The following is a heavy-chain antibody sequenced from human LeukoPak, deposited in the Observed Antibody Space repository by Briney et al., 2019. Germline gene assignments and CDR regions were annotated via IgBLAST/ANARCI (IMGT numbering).Heavy chain of an antibody. CDR2: IYYSGST. CDR1: GGSISSYY. CDR3: ARRRGGRDNEAFDF. V-gene: IGHV4-59*01. J-gene: IGHJ3*01. Sequence: SETLSLTCTVSGGSISSYYWSWIRQPPGKGLEWIGYIYYSGSTNYNPSLKSRVTISVDTSKNQFSLRLTSVTAADTAVYYCARRRGGRDNEAFDFWGQGTMVTVSS. D-gene: IGHD2-21*02.